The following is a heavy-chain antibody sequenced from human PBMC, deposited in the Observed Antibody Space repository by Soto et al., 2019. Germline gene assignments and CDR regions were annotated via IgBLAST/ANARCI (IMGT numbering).Heavy chain of an antibody. D-gene: IGHD2-21*02. Sequence: GGSLRLSCAASGFTLSSCEMNWVRQAPGKGLECVSYTSSSGSITYYADSVKGRFIVSRDNTKNSLFLQMNSLRAEDTGTYYCARDRGVTSYYYNAMDVWGQGTTVTVS. J-gene: IGHJ6*02. CDR2: TSSSGSIT. CDR3: ARDRGVTSYYYNAMDV. CDR1: GFTLSSCE. V-gene: IGHV3-48*03.